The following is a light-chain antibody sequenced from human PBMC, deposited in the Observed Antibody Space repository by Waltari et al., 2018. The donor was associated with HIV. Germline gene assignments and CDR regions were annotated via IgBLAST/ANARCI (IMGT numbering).Light chain of an antibody. V-gene: IGKV3-11*01. CDR1: RTVSSY. Sequence: EMVLTQSPGTLSLSPGERASLSCRASRTVSSYLAWYQQKPGQAPRLLIFDASKRAAGVPARFSSSGSGTDFTLTISSLEPEDSAVYYCQHRNNWPPMYTFGQGTKLEI. CDR3: QHRNNWPPMYT. J-gene: IGKJ2*01. CDR2: DAS.